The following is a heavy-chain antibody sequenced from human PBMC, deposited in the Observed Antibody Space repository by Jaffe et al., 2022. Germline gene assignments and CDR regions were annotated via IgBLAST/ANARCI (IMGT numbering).Heavy chain of an antibody. D-gene: IGHD2-15*01. CDR1: GFTFSSYA. J-gene: IGHJ4*02. CDR2: ISGSGGST. CDR3: ANLVVVAATPQRGFWDY. Sequence: EVQLLESGGGLVQPGGSLRLSCAASGFTFSSYAMSWVRQAPGKGLEWVSAISGSGGSTYYADSVKGRFTISRDNSKNTLYLQMNSLRAEDTAVYYCANLVVVAATPQRGFWDYWGQGTLVTVSS. V-gene: IGHV3-23*01.